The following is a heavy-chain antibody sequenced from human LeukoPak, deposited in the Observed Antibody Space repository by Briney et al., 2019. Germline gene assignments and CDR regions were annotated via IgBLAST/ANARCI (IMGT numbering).Heavy chain of an antibody. J-gene: IGHJ6*02. CDR2: ISPGDFDT. CDR1: GYRFTTYW. V-gene: IGHV5-51*01. CDR3: ARHQGGMDV. Sequence: GESLEISCKASGYRFTTYWVAWVRPLPGKGLEWMGMISPGDFDTRYTPSFKGQVTISADKSISTAYLQWSSLKASDTATYYCARHQGGMDVWGQGTTVTVSS.